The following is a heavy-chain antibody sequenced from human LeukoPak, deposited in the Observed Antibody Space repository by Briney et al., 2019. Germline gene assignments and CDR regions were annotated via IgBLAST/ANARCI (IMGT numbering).Heavy chain of an antibody. CDR1: GFTFSSYA. J-gene: IGHJ4*02. D-gene: IGHD3-9*01. V-gene: IGHV3-23*01. CDR3: ARDKDNLTGYYLDY. CDR2: ISGSGGST. Sequence: GGSLRLSCAASGFTFSSYAMSWVRQAPGKGLEWVSAISGSGGSTYYADSVKGRFTISRDNSKNTLYLQMSSLRAEDTAVYYCARDKDNLTGYYLDYWGQGTLVTVSS.